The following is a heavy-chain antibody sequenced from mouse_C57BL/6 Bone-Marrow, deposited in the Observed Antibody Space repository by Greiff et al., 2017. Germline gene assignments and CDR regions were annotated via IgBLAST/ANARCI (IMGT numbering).Heavy chain of an antibody. V-gene: IGHV2-9-1*01. Sequence: VKLQESGPGLVAPSQSLSITCTVSGFSLTSYAISWVRQPPGKGLEWLGVIWTGGGTNYNSAPKSRLSISKDNSKSQVILKMNSLQTDDAARYYCARRDFNAMDYWGQGTSVTVSS. CDR2: IWTGGGT. CDR3: ARRDFNAMDY. J-gene: IGHJ4*01. CDR1: GFSLTSYA.